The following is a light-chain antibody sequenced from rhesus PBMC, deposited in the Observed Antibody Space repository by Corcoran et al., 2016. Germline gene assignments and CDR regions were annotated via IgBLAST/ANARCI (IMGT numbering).Light chain of an antibody. CDR2: YGF. CDR1: QSLLSSNGYNY. J-gene: IGKJ3*01. V-gene: IGKV2-60*01. CDR3: MQALQTPFT. Sequence: DIVVTQTPLSLPVTLGEPASMSCRSSQSLLSSNGYNYLNWYLQKPGKSPQLLIDYGFNRASGVPDRLSCSGSGTDFRLKSSRGEAEDGGVYYCMQALQTPFTFGPGTKLDSK.